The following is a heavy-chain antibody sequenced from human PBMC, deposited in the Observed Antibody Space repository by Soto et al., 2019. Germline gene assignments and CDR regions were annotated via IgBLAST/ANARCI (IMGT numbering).Heavy chain of an antibody. V-gene: IGHV3-23*01. CDR1: GFTFSSYA. D-gene: IGHD4-4*01. CDR2: ISGSGGST. J-gene: IGHJ6*03. CDR3: AKADYRSPNYYYYYYMDV. Sequence: GGSLRLSCAASGFTFSSYAMSWVRQAQGKGLEWVSAISGSGGSTYYADSVKGRFTISRDNSKNTLYLQMNSLRAEDTAVYYCAKADYRSPNYYYYYYMDVWGKGTTVTVSS.